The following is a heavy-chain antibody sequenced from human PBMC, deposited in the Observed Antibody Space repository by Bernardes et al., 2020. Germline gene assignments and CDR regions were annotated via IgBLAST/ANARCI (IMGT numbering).Heavy chain of an antibody. J-gene: IGHJ3*02. D-gene: IGHD2-2*01. CDR2: IYPGDSDT. V-gene: IGHV5-51*01. Sequence: GESLKISCKGSGYSFTSYWIGWVRQMPGKGLEWMGIIYPGDSDTRYSPSFQGQVTISADKSISTAYLQWSSLKASDTAMYYCARHGAYCSSTSCYHGGFDIWGQGTMVTVSS. CDR3: ARHGAYCSSTSCYHGGFDI. CDR1: GYSFTSYW.